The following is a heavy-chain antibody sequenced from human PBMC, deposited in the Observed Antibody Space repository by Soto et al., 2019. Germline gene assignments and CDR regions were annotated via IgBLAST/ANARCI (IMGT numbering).Heavy chain of an antibody. D-gene: IGHD3-9*01. J-gene: IGHJ6*03. Sequence: GASVTVSCKASGYTFTSYGMSWVRQAPGQGLEWMGWISAYNGNTNYAQKLQGRVTMTTDTSTSTAYMELRSLRSGDTAVYYCARGGNYYDILTGALPNYYYYYYMDVWGKGTTVTVSS. CDR1: GYTFTSYG. CDR2: ISAYNGNT. CDR3: ARGGNYYDILTGALPNYYYYYYMDV. V-gene: IGHV1-18*01.